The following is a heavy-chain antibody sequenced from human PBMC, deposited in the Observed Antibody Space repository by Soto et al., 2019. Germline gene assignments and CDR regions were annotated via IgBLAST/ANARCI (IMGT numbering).Heavy chain of an antibody. J-gene: IGHJ4*02. CDR1: GASISSGDYF. Sequence: TSETLSLTCTVSGASISSGDYFWSWIRQSPGKGLEWIGYIYDSGSSYYNPSLKSRVTMSVDTSKNQFSLKLRSVTAADTAVYYCAREKGYISGPKNFDYWGQGTLVTV. V-gene: IGHV4-30-4*01. D-gene: IGHD5-12*01. CDR2: IYDSGSS. CDR3: AREKGYISGPKNFDY.